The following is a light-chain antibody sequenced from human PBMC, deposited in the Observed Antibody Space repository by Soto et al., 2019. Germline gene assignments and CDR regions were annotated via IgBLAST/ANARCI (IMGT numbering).Light chain of an antibody. J-gene: IGKJ1*01. CDR2: KAS. V-gene: IGKV1-5*03. CDR1: QSISSW. CDR3: KQYNSYSRT. Sequence: DIQMTQSPSTLSASVGDRVTITCRASQSISSWLAWYQQKPGKAPKLLIYKASSLESGVPSRFSGSGSGTEFTLTIRSLQPDEFATYYCKQYNSYSRTFGQGTKVDIK.